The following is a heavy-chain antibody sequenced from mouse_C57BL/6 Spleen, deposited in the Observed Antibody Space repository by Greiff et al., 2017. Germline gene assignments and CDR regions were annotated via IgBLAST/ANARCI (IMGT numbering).Heavy chain of an antibody. D-gene: IGHD1-1*01. CDR1: GYSFTGYY. CDR3: ARSYGSSYVSFDY. V-gene: IGHV1-42*01. J-gene: IGHJ2*01. CDR2: INPRTGGT. Sequence: EVQLQQSGPELVKPGASVKISCKASGYSFTGYYMNWVKQSPEKGLEWIGEINPRTGGTTYNQKFKAKATLTVDKSSSTAYMQLKSLTSEDSAVYYCARSYGSSYVSFDYWGQGTTLTVAS.